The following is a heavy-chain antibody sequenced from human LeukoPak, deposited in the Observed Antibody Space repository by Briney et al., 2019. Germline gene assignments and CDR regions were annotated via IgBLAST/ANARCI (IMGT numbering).Heavy chain of an antibody. D-gene: IGHD6-6*01. CDR2: IYYSGST. V-gene: IGHV4-39*02. Sequence: PSETLSLTCTVPGGSISSSSYYWGWIRQPPGKGLEWIGSIYYSGSTYYNPSLKSRVTISVDTSKNQFSLKLSSVTAADTAVYYCARDVQLDYWGQGTLVTVSS. J-gene: IGHJ4*02. CDR1: GGSISSSSYY. CDR3: ARDVQLDY.